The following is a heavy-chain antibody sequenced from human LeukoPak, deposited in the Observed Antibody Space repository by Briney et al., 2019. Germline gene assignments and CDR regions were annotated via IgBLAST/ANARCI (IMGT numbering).Heavy chain of an antibody. D-gene: IGHD2-2*01. CDR3: ARGTLGYCSSTSCAFNY. J-gene: IGHJ4*02. CDR2: IYSGGST. CDR1: GFTVSSNY. V-gene: IGHV3-53*01. Sequence: PGGSLRLSCAASGFTVSSNYMSWVRQAPGKGLEWVSVIYSGGSTYYADSVKGRFTISRDNSKNTLYLQMNSLRAEDTAVYYCARGTLGYCSSTSCAFNYWGQGTLVTVSS.